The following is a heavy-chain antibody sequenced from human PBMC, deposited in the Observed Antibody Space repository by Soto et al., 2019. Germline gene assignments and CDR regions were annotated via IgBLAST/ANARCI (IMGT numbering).Heavy chain of an antibody. V-gene: IGHV1-69*06. D-gene: IGHD3-16*01. Sequence: SVKVSCKASGGTFDSYTISWVRQAPGQGLEWMGGVIPIFLKSNYAQKFQGRVTITADKSTNTVYMEMNSLKSEDTAVYYCVRGGGEMANPPPYLYWGQGTQVTVSS. CDR1: GGTFDSYT. CDR3: VRGGGEMANPPPYLY. J-gene: IGHJ4*02. CDR2: VIPIFLKS.